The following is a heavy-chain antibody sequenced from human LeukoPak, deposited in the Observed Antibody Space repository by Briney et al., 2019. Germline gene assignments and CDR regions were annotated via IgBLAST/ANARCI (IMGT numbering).Heavy chain of an antibody. D-gene: IGHD2-2*01. CDR2: ISAYNGNT. J-gene: IGHJ4*02. CDR1: GYTFTSYG. Sequence: GASVKVSCKASGYTFTSYGISWVRQAPGQGLEWMGWISAYNGNTSYAQKLQGRVTMTTDTSTSTAYMELRSLRSDDTAVYYCARDRESYIVVVPAAPFDYWGQGTLVTVSS. V-gene: IGHV1-18*01. CDR3: ARDRESYIVVVPAAPFDY.